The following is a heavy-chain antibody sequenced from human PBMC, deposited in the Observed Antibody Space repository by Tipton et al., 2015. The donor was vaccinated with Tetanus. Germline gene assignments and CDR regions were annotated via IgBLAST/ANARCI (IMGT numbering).Heavy chain of an antibody. CDR2: ISGSGGST. CDR1: GFTFSSYA. Sequence: SLRLSCAASGFTFSSYAMSWVRQAPGKGLEWVSAISGSGGSTYYADSVKGRFTISRDNSKNTLYLQMNSLRAEDTAVYYCAKELREGVIAARPFGYWGQGTLVTVSS. V-gene: IGHV3-23*01. J-gene: IGHJ4*02. D-gene: IGHD6-6*01. CDR3: AKELREGVIAARPFGY.